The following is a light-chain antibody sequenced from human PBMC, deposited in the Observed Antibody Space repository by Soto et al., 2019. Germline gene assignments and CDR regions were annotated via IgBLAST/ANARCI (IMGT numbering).Light chain of an antibody. CDR1: QGIAAT. J-gene: IGKJ4*01. CDR2: DTS. V-gene: IGKV3-15*01. Sequence: EVVMRQSPATLSVSPGEGATPSCRASQGIAATFAWYQHKPGQTPRLLIYDTSTRATGVPTRFSGSRSGAKFTLTINRLQSEDFSVYYCQPYNNWPLTFGGGTKVEIK. CDR3: QPYNNWPLT.